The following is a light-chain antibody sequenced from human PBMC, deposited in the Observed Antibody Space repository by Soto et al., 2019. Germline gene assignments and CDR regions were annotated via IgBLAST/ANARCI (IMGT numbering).Light chain of an antibody. Sequence: QSALTQPRSVSGSPGQSVTISCTGSSSDVGGSNFVSWYQQHPVKAPKLVIYDVSKRPPGVPDRFSGSKSGNTASLTISGLQAEDEADYHCCSYAGNSLWVFGGGTKLTVL. CDR3: CSYAGNSLWV. J-gene: IGLJ3*02. V-gene: IGLV2-11*01. CDR2: DVS. CDR1: SSDVGGSNF.